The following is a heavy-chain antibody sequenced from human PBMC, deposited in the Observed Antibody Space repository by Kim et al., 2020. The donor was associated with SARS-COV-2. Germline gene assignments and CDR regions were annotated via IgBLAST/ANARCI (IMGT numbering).Heavy chain of an antibody. CDR2: IHTSGGF. J-gene: IGHJ4*02. V-gene: IGHV4-4*07. CDR3: ARGSRDYYHHLDH. Sequence: SETLSLTCTVSGDSINNYYFNWIRQPAGGGLEWIGRIHTSGGFNYSPSLKSRVTMSVDTSRNQLSLEVNSVTAADTAMYYCARGSRDYYHHLDHWGQGVLISVSS. CDR1: GDSINNYY. D-gene: IGHD3-22*01.